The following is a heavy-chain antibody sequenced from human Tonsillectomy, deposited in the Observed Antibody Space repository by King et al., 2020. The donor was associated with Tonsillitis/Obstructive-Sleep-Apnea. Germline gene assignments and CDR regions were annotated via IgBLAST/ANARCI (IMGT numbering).Heavy chain of an antibody. Sequence: ELQLVQSGGGLVQPGGSLRLSCAASGFTFSSYEMNWVRQAPGKGLEWVSYISSSGSTIYYADSVKGRFTISRDNTKNSLYLQMNSLRAEDAAVYYCARVGCSSTSCYTIDAFDIWGQGTMVTVSS. J-gene: IGHJ3*02. CDR3: ARVGCSSTSCYTIDAFDI. CDR2: ISSSGSTI. D-gene: IGHD2-2*02. CDR1: GFTFSSYE. V-gene: IGHV3-48*03.